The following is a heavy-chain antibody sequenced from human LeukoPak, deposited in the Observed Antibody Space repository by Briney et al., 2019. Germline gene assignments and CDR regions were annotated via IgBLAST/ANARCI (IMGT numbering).Heavy chain of an antibody. CDR1: GYRFTSYY. J-gene: IGHJ3*02. V-gene: IGHV1-46*01. D-gene: IGHD3-22*01. CDR3: ARGGNYYYDSSGYNDAFDI. CDR2: INPSDGST. Sequence: GASVKVSCKASGYRFTSYYMHWVRQAPGQGLEGMGIINPSDGSTSYAQRFQGRVTLTRDTSTSTVYMELSSLRSEDTAVYYCARGGNYYYDSSGYNDAFDIWGQGTMVTVSS.